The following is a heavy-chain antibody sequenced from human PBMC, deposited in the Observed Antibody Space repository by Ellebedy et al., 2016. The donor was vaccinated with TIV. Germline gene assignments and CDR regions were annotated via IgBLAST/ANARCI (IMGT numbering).Heavy chain of an antibody. CDR1: GFAISGYE. CDR3: VKGGDYDRPDD. V-gene: IGHV3-23*01. J-gene: IGHJ4*02. D-gene: IGHD4-17*01. CDR2: ISYDSSHA. Sequence: GESLKISXITSGFAISGYEMSWVRQAPGKGLEWVASISYDSSHAYYADTVQGRFTISRDNSKNILYLQMNSPRAEDAALYYCVKGGDYDRPDDWGQGTLVTVSS.